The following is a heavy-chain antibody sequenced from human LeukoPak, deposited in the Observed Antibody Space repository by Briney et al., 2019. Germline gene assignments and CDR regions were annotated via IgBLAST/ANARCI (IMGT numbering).Heavy chain of an antibody. CDR3: ARGPAASGGNSGRPY. CDR2: ISSSSSYI. Sequence: GGSLRLSCAASGFTFSSYSMNWVRQAPGKGLEWVSSISSSSSYIYYADSVKGRFTISRDNAKNSLYLQMNSLRAEDTAVYYCARGPAASGGNSGRPYWGQGTLVTVSS. D-gene: IGHD4-23*01. J-gene: IGHJ4*02. V-gene: IGHV3-21*04. CDR1: GFTFSSYS.